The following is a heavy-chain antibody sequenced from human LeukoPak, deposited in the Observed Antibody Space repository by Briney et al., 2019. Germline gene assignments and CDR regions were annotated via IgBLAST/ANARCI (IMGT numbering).Heavy chain of an antibody. Sequence: GGSLRLSCAASGFTFTSYGIHWVRQAPGKGLEWVAFIRYDGSKKYYADSVKGRFTISRDNSKNTLYLQMNSLRAEDTAVYYCAKGSKEVLFTRDHHMDVWGKGTTVT. CDR3: AKGSKEVLFTRDHHMDV. CDR1: GFTFTSYG. J-gene: IGHJ6*03. V-gene: IGHV3-30*02. D-gene: IGHD3-3*01. CDR2: IRYDGSKK.